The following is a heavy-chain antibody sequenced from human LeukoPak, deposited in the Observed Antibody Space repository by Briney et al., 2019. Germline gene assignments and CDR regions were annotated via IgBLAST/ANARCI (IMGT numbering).Heavy chain of an antibody. CDR2: IWNDGSDQ. CDR3: ARGCGGSPGCYIIDK. V-gene: IGHV3-33*01. J-gene: IGHJ4*02. Sequence: PGGSLRLSCEASGFTFSSHGMHWVRQPPGKGLEWVGGIWNDGSDQYYGDSVRGRFTVSRDNLKSTLYLQMDSLRAEDTAVYYCARGCGGSPGCYIIDKWGQGTLVTVSS. CDR1: GFTFSSHG. D-gene: IGHD2-21*01.